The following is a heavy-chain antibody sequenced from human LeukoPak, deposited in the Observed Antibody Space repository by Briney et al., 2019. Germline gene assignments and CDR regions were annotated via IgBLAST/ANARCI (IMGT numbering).Heavy chain of an antibody. J-gene: IGHJ4*02. D-gene: IGHD3-9*01. Sequence: PGGSLRLSCAASGFTFSSYSMNWVRQAPGKGLEWVSSISSSSYIYYADSVKGRFTISRDNAKNSLYLQMNSLRAEDTAVYYCARGLYDILTGFVFDYWGQGTLVTVSS. CDR3: ARGLYDILTGFVFDY. CDR1: GFTFSSYS. CDR2: ISSSSYI. V-gene: IGHV3-21*01.